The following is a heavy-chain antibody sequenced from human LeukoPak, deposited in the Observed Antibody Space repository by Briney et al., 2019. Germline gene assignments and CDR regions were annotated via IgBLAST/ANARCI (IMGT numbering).Heavy chain of an antibody. V-gene: IGHV4-4*07. J-gene: IGHJ6*03. CDR2: VYTSGIT. D-gene: IGHD3-9*01. Sequence: SETLSLTCTVSGGFINSYYWSWIRQPAGKGLEWIGRVYTSGITNYNPSLKSRITMSVDTSKNQFSLKLTSVTAADTAVYYCARHDGFDRGYYYYMDVWGKGTTVTVSS. CDR1: GGFINSYY. CDR3: ARHDGFDRGYYYYMDV.